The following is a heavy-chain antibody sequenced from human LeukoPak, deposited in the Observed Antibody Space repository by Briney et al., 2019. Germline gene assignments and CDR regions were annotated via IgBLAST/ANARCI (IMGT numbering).Heavy chain of an antibody. D-gene: IGHD2-2*01. J-gene: IGHJ6*03. CDR3: ATYVVPAAMGGYYYYMDV. V-gene: IGHV1-69*05. CDR2: IIPIFGTA. Sequence: GASVKVSCKASGYSFTDYDIIWVRQAAGPGLEWMGGIIPIFGTANYAQKFQGRVTITTDESTSTAYMELSSLRSEDTAVYYCATYVVPAAMGGYYYYMDVWGKGTTVTVSS. CDR1: GYSFTDYD.